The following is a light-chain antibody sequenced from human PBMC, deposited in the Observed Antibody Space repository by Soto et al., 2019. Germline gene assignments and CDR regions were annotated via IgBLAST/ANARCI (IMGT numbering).Light chain of an antibody. V-gene: IGKV3-20*01. J-gene: IGKJ4*01. CDR1: QSVSSSY. CDR3: QQYGSLLT. CDR2: GAS. Sequence: EIVLTQSPGTLSLFPGERATLSCRASQSVSSSYLAWYQQKPGQAPSLLIYGASSRATGIPDRFSGSGSGTDFTLTISRLEPEDFAVYYCQQYGSLLTFGGGTKVEIK.